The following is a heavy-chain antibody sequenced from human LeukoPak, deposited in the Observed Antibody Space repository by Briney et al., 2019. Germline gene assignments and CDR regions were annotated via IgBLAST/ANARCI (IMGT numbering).Heavy chain of an antibody. Sequence: GGSLRLSCAASGFTFDDYAMHWVRQAPGKGLEWVSLISWDGGSTYYADSVKGRFSISRDNSKKSLYLHMNSLRAEDTALYYCAKGTSSWHEFDYWGQGTLVSVSS. CDR3: AKGTSSWHEFDY. CDR2: ISWDGGST. V-gene: IGHV3-43D*03. D-gene: IGHD6-13*01. J-gene: IGHJ4*02. CDR1: GFTFDDYA.